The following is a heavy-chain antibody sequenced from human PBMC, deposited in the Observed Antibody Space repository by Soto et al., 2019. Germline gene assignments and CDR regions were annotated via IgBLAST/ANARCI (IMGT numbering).Heavy chain of an antibody. D-gene: IGHD4-4*01. CDR1: GGSISNYY. CDR2: IYYRGNT. V-gene: IGHV4-59*08. CDR3: ARSGDYSNYYYYYMDV. Sequence: SETLSLTCTVSGGSISNYYWSWIRHPPGKGLEWIGYIYYRGNTKYNPSLKSRVTISVDTSKTHFSLKLSSVTAADTAVYYCARSGDYSNYYYYYMDVWGKGTTVTVS. J-gene: IGHJ6*03.